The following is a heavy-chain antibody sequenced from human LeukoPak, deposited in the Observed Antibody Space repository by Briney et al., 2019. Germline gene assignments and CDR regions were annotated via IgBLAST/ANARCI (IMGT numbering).Heavy chain of an antibody. V-gene: IGHV3-23*01. CDR2: ISYIGDKM. J-gene: IGHJ4*02. Sequence: PGGSLRLSCAASGFTFSSYSMNWVRQAPGKGLEWVSSISYIGDKMFYADSVKGRFTISRDNSKKTLYLQMNSLRAEDTAVYYCAKRTDSDYGDCWGQRTLVTVSS. CDR1: GFTFSSYS. D-gene: IGHD2/OR15-2a*01. CDR3: AKRTDSDYGDC.